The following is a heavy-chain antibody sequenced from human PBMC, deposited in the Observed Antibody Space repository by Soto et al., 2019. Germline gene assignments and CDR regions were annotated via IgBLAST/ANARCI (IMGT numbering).Heavy chain of an antibody. CDR2: IYPGDSDT. CDR1: GYSFTSYW. J-gene: IGHJ6*02. V-gene: IGHV5-51*01. CDR3: ARLVAVAGTTSYYYGMDV. D-gene: IGHD6-19*01. Sequence: LKISCKGSGYSFTSYWIGWVRQMPGKGLEWMGIIYPGDSDTRYSPSFQGQVTISADKSISTAYLQWSSLKASDTAMYYCARLVAVAGTTSYYYGMDVWGQGTTVTVSS.